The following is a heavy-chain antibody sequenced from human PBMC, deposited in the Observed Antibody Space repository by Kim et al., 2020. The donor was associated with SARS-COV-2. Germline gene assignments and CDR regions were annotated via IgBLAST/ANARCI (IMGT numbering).Heavy chain of an antibody. V-gene: IGHV1-46*01. Sequence: AQKFQGRVTMTRDTSTSTVYMELSSLRSEDTAVYYCARVIAAAGYNWFDPWGQGTLVTVSS. CDR3: ARVIAAAGYNWFDP. D-gene: IGHD6-13*01. J-gene: IGHJ5*02.